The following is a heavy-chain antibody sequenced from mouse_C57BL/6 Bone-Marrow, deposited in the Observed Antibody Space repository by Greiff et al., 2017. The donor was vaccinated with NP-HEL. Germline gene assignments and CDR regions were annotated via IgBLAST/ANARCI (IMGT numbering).Heavy chain of an antibody. CDR2: ISDGGSYT. Sequence: EVKLMESGGGLVKPGGSLKLSCAASGFTFSSYAMSWVRQTPEKRLEWVATISDGGSYTYYPDNVKGRFTISRDNAKNNLYLQMSQLKSEDTAMYYCARGSGTLFAYWGQGTLVTVSA. CDR3: ARGSGTLFAY. D-gene: IGHD4-1*01. J-gene: IGHJ3*01. CDR1: GFTFSSYA. V-gene: IGHV5-4*03.